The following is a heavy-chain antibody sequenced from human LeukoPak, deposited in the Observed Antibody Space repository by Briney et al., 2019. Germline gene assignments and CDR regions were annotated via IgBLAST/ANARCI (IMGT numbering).Heavy chain of an antibody. CDR1: GGIFASYA. D-gene: IGHD3-3*01. Sequence: SVKVSCKASGGIFASYAISWVRKAPGQGLEWMGGIIPIFGSGHSAQKFQGRLTITADESTRTTYMELSSLRSEDTAVYYCAKGHDDFRQFDFWGQGTLVIVSS. CDR3: AKGHDDFRQFDF. J-gene: IGHJ4*02. V-gene: IGHV1-69*13. CDR2: IIPIFGSG.